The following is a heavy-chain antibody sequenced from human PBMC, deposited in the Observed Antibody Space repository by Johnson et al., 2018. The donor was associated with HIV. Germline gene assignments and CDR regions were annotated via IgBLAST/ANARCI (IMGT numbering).Heavy chain of an antibody. V-gene: IGHV3-30*02. J-gene: IGHJ3*02. D-gene: IGHD4-23*01. CDR2: IRYDGSNK. Sequence: VESGGGVVQPGGSLRLSCAASGFTFSSYGMHWVRQAPGKGLEWVAFIRYDGSNKYYADSVKGRFTISRDNSKNTLYLQMNSLRAEDTAVYYCAKDRGYGGNLDAFDIWGQGTMVTVSS. CDR1: GFTFSSYG. CDR3: AKDRGYGGNLDAFDI.